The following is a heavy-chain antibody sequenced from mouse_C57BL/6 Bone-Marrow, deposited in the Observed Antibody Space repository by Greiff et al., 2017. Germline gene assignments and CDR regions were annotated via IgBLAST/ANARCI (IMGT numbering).Heavy chain of an antibody. J-gene: IGHJ2*01. V-gene: IGHV1-42*01. CDR2: INPSTGGT. D-gene: IGHD2-2*01. CDR1: GYSFTGYY. CDR3: APGVTTPYYFDY. Sequence: VQLQQSGPELVKPGASVKISCKASGYSFTGYYMNWVKQSPEKSLEWIGEINPSTGGTTYNQKFKAKATLTVDKSSSTAYMQLKSLTSEDSAVYYCAPGVTTPYYFDYWGQGTTLTGSS.